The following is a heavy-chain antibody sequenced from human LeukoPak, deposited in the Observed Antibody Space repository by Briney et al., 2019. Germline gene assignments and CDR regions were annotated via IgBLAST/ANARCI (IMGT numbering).Heavy chain of an antibody. CDR1: GFTFSTYA. J-gene: IGHJ4*02. D-gene: IGHD2-15*01. CDR2: ISYDGIKK. V-gene: IGHV3-30*04. CDR3: AGEIGYCSGGSCYNYFDY. Sequence: GGSLRLSCAASGFTFSTYAIHWVRQAPGKGLDWVAVISYDGIKKYYADSAKGRFSISRDNSKNMLYLEMNSLRAEDTAVYYCAGEIGYCSGGSCYNYFDYWGQGTLVTVSS.